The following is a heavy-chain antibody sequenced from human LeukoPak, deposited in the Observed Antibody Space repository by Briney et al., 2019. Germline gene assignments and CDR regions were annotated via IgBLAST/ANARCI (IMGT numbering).Heavy chain of an antibody. CDR2: IYPGDSDT. J-gene: IGHJ4*02. Sequence: GESLKISCKGSRYSFTSYWIGWVRQMPGKGLEWMGIIYPGDSDTRYSPSFQGQVTISADKSISTAYLQWSSLKASDTAMYYCARRSAATTYTYYFDYWGQGTLVTVSS. V-gene: IGHV5-51*01. CDR3: ARRSAATTYTYYFDY. D-gene: IGHD5-12*01. CDR1: RYSFTSYW.